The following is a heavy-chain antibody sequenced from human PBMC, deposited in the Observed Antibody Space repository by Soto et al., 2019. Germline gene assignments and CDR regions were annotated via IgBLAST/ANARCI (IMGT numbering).Heavy chain of an antibody. CDR2: ISYSADKT. CDR1: GFTFNTYV. V-gene: IGHV3-23*01. CDR3: AAGPQYFPGHQGPLAD. J-gene: IGHJ4*02. Sequence: EVQLLESGGGLVQPGGSLRLSCAASGFTFNTYVMNWVRQAPGKGLEWVSTISYSADKTHYADSVKGRFTISRDNSRDTLFLQMNSLRADDTAVYYCAAGPQYFPGHQGPLADWGQGTLVTVSS. D-gene: IGHD3-9*01.